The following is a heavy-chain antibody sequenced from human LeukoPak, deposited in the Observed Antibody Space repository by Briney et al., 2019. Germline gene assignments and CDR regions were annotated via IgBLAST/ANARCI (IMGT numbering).Heavy chain of an antibody. CDR2: ITWTGGST. D-gene: IGHD3-9*01. J-gene: IGHJ4*02. CDR3: AKDPRGTLSGYFDY. V-gene: IGHV3-43*01. Sequence: GGSLRLSCAASGFSFGDYTMHWVRQPPGKALEWISLITWTGGSTYYADSVKGRFTISRDNSENTLYLQMNSLRAEDTAVYYCAKDPRGTLSGYFDYWGQGTLVTVSS. CDR1: GFSFGDYT.